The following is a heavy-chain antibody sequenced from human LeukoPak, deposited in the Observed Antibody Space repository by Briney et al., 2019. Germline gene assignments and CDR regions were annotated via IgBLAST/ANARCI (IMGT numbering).Heavy chain of an antibody. J-gene: IGHJ4*02. D-gene: IGHD3-22*01. Sequence: PGGSLRLSCAASGFTFSDYYMSWIRQTPGKGLEWVSYISSSGTTIYYADSVKGRFTISRDNSKNTLYLQMNSLRAEDTAVYYCAKDSHYYDSSGYGYWGQGTLVTVSS. CDR3: AKDSHYYDSSGYGY. V-gene: IGHV3-11*01. CDR1: GFTFSDYY. CDR2: ISSSGTTI.